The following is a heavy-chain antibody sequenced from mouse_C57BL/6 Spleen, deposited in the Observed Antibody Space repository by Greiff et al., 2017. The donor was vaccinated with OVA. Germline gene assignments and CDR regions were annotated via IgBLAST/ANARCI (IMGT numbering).Heavy chain of an antibody. CDR3: ARKETYGYFDV. V-gene: IGHV1-47*01. CDR1: GSPFTTYP. CDR2: FHPYNDDT. J-gene: IGHJ1*03. Sequence: QVQLQPSGAELVKPGASVTMSFTSSGSPFTTYPLAWMQQNPVQCLAWIGNFHPYNDDTKYNEKFKGKATLTVEKSSSTVYLELSRLTSDDSAVYYCARKETYGYFDVWGTGTTVTVSS.